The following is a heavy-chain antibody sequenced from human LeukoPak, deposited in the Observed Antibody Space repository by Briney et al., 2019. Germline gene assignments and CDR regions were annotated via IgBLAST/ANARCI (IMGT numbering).Heavy chain of an antibody. CDR2: IDQDGSEK. D-gene: IGHD1-26*01. CDR1: GFTFSSYG. J-gene: IGHJ4*02. CDR3: ARAGQVGTADY. Sequence: PGGSLRLSCAASGFTFSSYGMSWVRQAPGKGLEWVANIDQDGSEKYYVDSVKGRFTISRDNAKNSLYLQMNSLRAEDTAVYYCARAGQVGTADYWGQGTLVTVSS. V-gene: IGHV3-7*01.